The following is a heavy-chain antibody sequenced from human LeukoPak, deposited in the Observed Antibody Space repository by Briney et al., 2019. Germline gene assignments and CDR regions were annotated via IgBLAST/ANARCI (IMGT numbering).Heavy chain of an antibody. Sequence: ASVKVSCKASGYTFTGYYMHWVRHAPGQGLEWMGWINPNSGGTNYAQKFQGRVTMTRDTSISTAYMELSRLRSDDTAVYYCARLQLVWGQGRENYYYYGMDVWGQGTTVTVSS. CDR2: INPNSGGT. V-gene: IGHV1-2*02. CDR1: GYTFTGYY. J-gene: IGHJ6*02. D-gene: IGHD6-13*01. CDR3: ARLQLVWGQGRENYYYYGMDV.